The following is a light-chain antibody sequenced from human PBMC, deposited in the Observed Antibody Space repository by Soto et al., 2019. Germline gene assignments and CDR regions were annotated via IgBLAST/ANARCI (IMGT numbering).Light chain of an antibody. V-gene: IGLV2-14*01. CDR2: EVS. CDR3: SSYTSSSTRV. CDR1: SSDVGGYNY. Sequence: QSVLTQPASVSGTPGQSINIYCTRTSSDVGGYNYVSWYQQHPGKAPKLMIYEVSNRPSGVSNRFSGSKSGNTASLSISGLQAEDEADYYCSSYTSSSTRVFGTGTKVTVL. J-gene: IGLJ1*01.